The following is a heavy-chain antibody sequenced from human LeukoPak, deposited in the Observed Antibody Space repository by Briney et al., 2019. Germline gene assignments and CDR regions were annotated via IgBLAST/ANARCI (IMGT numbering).Heavy chain of an antibody. CDR1: GGSISSYY. J-gene: IGHJ5*02. CDR2: IYTSGST. D-gene: IGHD6-13*01. Sequence: PSETLSLTCTVSGGSISSYYWSWIRQPAGKGLEWIGRIYTSGSTNYNPSLKSRVTMSVDTSKNQFSLKLSSVTAADTAVYYCARDGPAAGIIPNWFDPWAREPWSPSPQ. CDR3: ARDGPAAGIIPNWFDP. V-gene: IGHV4-4*07.